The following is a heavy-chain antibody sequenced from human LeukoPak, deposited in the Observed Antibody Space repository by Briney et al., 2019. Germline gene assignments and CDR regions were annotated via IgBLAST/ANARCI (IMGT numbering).Heavy chain of an antibody. V-gene: IGHV3-7*01. D-gene: IGHD3-22*01. J-gene: IGHJ5*02. CDR2: IKQDGSEK. CDR1: GFTFSSYW. CDR3: ARSPEYYYDSSGYNNWLDP. Sequence: PGGSLRLSCAASGFTFSSYWMSWVRQAPGKGLEWVANIKQDGSEKYYVDSVKGRFTISRDNAKNSLYLQMNSLRAEDTAVYYCARSPEYYYDSSGYNNWLDPWGQGTLVTVSS.